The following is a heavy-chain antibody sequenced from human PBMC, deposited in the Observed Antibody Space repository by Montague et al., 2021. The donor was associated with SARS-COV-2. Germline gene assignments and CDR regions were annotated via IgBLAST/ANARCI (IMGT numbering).Heavy chain of an antibody. Sequence: SETLSLTCTVSGGSVSSDSYYWSWLRQPPGKGLEWIGYFYCSGSTNYNPSLKSRVTISVDTSKNQFSLKLTSVTAADTAVYFCARVYYDISAMDVWGQGTTVTVSS. CDR3: ARVYYDISAMDV. CDR2: FYCSGST. J-gene: IGHJ6*02. V-gene: IGHV4-61*01. D-gene: IGHD3-9*01. CDR1: GGSVSSDSYY.